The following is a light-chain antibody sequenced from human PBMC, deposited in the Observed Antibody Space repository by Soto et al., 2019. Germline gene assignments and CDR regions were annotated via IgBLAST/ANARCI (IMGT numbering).Light chain of an antibody. CDR2: DAS. Sequence: EIVMTQSPCTLSVSPGERATLFCRASQSVRSSLAWYQQKPGQAPRLFIYDASTRATGIPARFSGSGSGTEFTLTISSLQSEDFAVYYCQQYNNWPRTFGQGTKVDIK. J-gene: IGKJ1*01. CDR3: QQYNNWPRT. CDR1: QSVRSS. V-gene: IGKV3-15*01.